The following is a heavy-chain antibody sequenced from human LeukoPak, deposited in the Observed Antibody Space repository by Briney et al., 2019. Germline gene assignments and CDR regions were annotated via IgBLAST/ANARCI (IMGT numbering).Heavy chain of an antibody. CDR2: IKQDGSEE. D-gene: IGHD1-26*01. V-gene: IGHV3-7*01. CDR1: GFTFRSCW. J-gene: IGHJ4*02. CDR3: ARASPRGWDFDY. Sequence: GGSLRLSCAASGFTFRSCWMSWVRQAPGKGLEWVANIKQDGSEESYVDSVKGRFTISRDNAKNSLYLQMNSLRAEDTAVYYCARASPRGWDFDYWGQGTLVTVSS.